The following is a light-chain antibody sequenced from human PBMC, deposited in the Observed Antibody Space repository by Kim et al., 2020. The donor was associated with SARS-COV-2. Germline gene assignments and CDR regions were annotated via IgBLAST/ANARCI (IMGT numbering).Light chain of an antibody. V-gene: IGLV3-1*01. J-gene: IGLJ1*01. Sequence: SYELTQPPSVSVSPGQTASITCSGYKLGDKYVSWYQQKPGQSPVVVIYQDNQRPSGLPERFSGSNSGNTATLTISGIEAMVEADYYCQAWDCSLNNYV. CDR1: KLGDKY. CDR2: QDN. CDR3: QAWDCSLNNYV.